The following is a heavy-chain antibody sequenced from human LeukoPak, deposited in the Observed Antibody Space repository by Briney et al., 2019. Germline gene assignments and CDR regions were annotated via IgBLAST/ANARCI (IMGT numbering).Heavy chain of an antibody. CDR2: MNAGNGNT. D-gene: IGHD6-13*01. V-gene: IGHV1-3*01. Sequence: ASVKVSCKASGYTFTSYAMHWVRQAPGQRLEWMGWMNAGNGNTKYSQKFQGRLTITRDTSASTAYMELSSLRSEDTAVYYCARDQGQYSSSWNPRDYYYGMDVGGKGTTLTVPS. CDR3: ARDQGQYSSSWNPRDYYYGMDV. J-gene: IGHJ6*04. CDR1: GYTFTSYA.